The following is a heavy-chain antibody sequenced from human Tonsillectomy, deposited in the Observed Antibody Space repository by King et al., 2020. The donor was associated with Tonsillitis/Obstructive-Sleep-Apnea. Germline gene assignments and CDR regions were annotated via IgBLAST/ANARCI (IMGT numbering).Heavy chain of an antibody. CDR1: GYTFTSHF. D-gene: IGHD3-16*01. CDR3: ARDWDWGLDP. J-gene: IGHJ5*02. CDR2: LNPVGGSP. V-gene: IGHV1-46*01. Sequence: VQLVESGAEVKRPGASVKVSCKASGYTFTSHFIHWVRQAPGQGLEWMGILNPVGGSPSYAKKFQGRLTMTRDTSTTTVYMELSSLTSDDTAVYYCARDWDWGLDPWGQGTLVAVS.